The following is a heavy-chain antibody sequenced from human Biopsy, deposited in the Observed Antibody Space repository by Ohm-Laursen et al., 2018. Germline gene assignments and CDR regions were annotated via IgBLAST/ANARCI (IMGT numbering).Heavy chain of an antibody. V-gene: IGHV4-39*01. Sequence: TLSLTWSVSGGSISNNNYYWGWIRQPPGKGLEWIGSIFYRGSTHYKPSLKSRINISVDTSKNQFSVKLNSVTAADTAVYYCARDYDTSGYYYFSWGQGTLVTVSS. D-gene: IGHD3-22*01. CDR3: ARDYDTSGYYYFS. J-gene: IGHJ5*02. CDR1: GGSISNNNYY. CDR2: IFYRGST.